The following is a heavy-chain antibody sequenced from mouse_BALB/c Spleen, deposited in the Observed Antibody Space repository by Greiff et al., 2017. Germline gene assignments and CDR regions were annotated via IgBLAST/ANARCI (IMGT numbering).Heavy chain of an antibody. J-gene: IGHJ4*01. Sequence: EVQVVESGPSLVKPSQTLSLTCSVTGDSITSGYWNWIRKFPGNKLEYMGYISYSGSTYYNPSLKSRISITRDTSKNQYYLQLNSVTTEDTATYYCARSGSYDYGYYAMDYWGQGTSVTVSS. D-gene: IGHD2-4*01. CDR3: ARSGSYDYGYYAMDY. CDR1: GDSITSGY. V-gene: IGHV3-8*02. CDR2: ISYSGST.